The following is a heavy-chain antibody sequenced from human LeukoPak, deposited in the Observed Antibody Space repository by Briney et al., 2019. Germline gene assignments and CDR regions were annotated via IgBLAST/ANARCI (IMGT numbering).Heavy chain of an antibody. J-gene: IGHJ4*02. CDR2: INGSGLST. Sequence: GGPLRLSCAASGFTFSSYAMSWVRQAPGKGLEWVSAINGSGLSTYYADSLEGRLTISRDISKTTLYLQMNSLRAEDTAVYYCAKNAKYSSSWYAYWGQGNLVTVSS. CDR3: AKNAKYSSSWYAY. CDR1: GFTFSSYA. D-gene: IGHD6-13*01. V-gene: IGHV3-23*01.